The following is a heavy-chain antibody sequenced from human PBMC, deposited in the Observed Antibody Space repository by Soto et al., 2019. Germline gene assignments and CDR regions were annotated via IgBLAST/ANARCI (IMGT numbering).Heavy chain of an antibody. V-gene: IGHV4-34*01. CDR3: AREPVRGVIEVGGY. Sequence: QVQLQQWGAGLLKPSETLSLTCAVYGGSFSGYYWSWIRQPPGKGLEWIGEINHSGSTNYNPSLKSRVTISVETSKNQFSLKLSSVTAADTAVYYCAREPVRGVIEVGGYWGQGTLVTVSS. CDR1: GGSFSGYY. D-gene: IGHD3-10*01. CDR2: INHSGST. J-gene: IGHJ4*02.